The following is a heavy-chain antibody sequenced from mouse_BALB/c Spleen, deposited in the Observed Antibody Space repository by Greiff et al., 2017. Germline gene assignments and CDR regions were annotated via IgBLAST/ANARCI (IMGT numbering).Heavy chain of an antibody. CDR1: GFTFSSYT. V-gene: IGHV5-6-4*01. CDR2: ISSGGSYT. Sequence: EVQRVESGGGLVKPGGSLKLSCAASGFTFSSYTMSWVRQTLEKRLEWVATISSGGSYTYYPDSVKGRFTISRDNAKNTLYLQMSSLKSEDTAMYYCTRDLGDWCLDYWGQGTTLTVSS. J-gene: IGHJ2*01. D-gene: IGHD3-3*01. CDR3: TRDLGDWCLDY.